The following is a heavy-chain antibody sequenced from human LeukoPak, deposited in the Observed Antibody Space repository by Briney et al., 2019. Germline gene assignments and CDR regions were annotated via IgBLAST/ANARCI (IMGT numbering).Heavy chain of an antibody. Sequence: PSETLSLTCTVSGGSISSYYWSWIRQPPGKGLEWIGYIYYSGSTNYNPSLKSRVTMSVDTSKNQFSLKLSSVTAADTAVYYCARGLGSGWLFDYWGQGTLVTVSS. D-gene: IGHD6-19*01. CDR3: ARGLGSGWLFDY. V-gene: IGHV4-59*12. CDR1: GGSISSYY. CDR2: IYYSGST. J-gene: IGHJ4*02.